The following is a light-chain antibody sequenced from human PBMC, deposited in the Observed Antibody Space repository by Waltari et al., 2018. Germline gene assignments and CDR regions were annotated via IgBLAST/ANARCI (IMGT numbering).Light chain of an antibody. V-gene: IGLV1-40*01. CDR3: QSYDSSPSVHYV. CDR1: RSNIEAGSF. J-gene: IGLJ1*01. Sequence: QSVLPTPPSVAGAPGRRVTISCTGSRSNIEAGSFVPCYQQLSGTAPNLLIYANNSRPSGVPDRFSGSKSGTSASLAITGLQAEDEADDYCQSYDSSPSVHYVFGTGTKVTVL. CDR2: ANN.